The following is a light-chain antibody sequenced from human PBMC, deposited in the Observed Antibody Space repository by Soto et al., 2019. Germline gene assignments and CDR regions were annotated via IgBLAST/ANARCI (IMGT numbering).Light chain of an antibody. V-gene: IGKV3-15*01. CDR1: ESVSSN. J-gene: IGKJ1*01. Sequence: IVMTQSPATLSVSPGDTATLSCRASESVSSNLAWYQQKPGQAPRILIYGASTRATDIPARFSGSGFGTEFTITISSLQSEDFALYYCQQYQRWTPAWTFGQGTKV. CDR3: QQYQRWTPAWT. CDR2: GAS.